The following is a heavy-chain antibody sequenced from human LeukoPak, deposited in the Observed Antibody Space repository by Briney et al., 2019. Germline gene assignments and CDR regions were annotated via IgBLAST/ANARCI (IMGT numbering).Heavy chain of an antibody. Sequence: SQTLSLTCTVSGGSISSGSYYWSWIRQPAGKGLEWIGRIYTSGSTNYNPSLKSRVTISVDTSKNQFSLKLSSVTAADTAVYYCARGQEWFGGFKYNWFDPWGQGTLVTVSS. V-gene: IGHV4-61*02. J-gene: IGHJ5*02. CDR3: ARGQEWFGGFKYNWFDP. CDR1: GGSISSGSYY. CDR2: IYTSGST. D-gene: IGHD3-10*01.